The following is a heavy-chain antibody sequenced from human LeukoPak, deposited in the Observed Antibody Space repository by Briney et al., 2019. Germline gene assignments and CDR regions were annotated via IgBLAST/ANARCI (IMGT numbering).Heavy chain of an antibody. CDR2: INPNSGGT. V-gene: IGHV1-2*06. CDR3: ARDMAAAGAVWFDP. CDR1: GYTFTGYY. J-gene: IGHJ5*02. D-gene: IGHD6-13*01. Sequence: ASVKVSCKASGYTFTGYYMHWVRQAPGQGLEWMGRINPNSGGTNYAQKFQGRVTMTRDTFISTAYMELSRLRSDDTAVYYCARDMAAAGAVWFDPWGQGTLVTVSS.